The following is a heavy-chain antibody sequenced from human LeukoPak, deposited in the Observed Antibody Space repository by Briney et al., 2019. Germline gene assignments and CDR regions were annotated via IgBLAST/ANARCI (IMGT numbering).Heavy chain of an antibody. V-gene: IGHV4-61*01. CDR1: GGSVSSGSYY. Sequence: SETLSLTCTVSGGSVSSGSYYWSWIRQPPGKGLEWIGYIYYSGSANYNPSLKSRVTISVDTSKNQFSLKLSSVTAADTAVYYCARLREVPRDRPGHGSGLDYWGQGTLVTVSS. D-gene: IGHD3-10*01. CDR3: ARLREVPRDRPGHGSGLDY. CDR2: IYYSGSA. J-gene: IGHJ4*02.